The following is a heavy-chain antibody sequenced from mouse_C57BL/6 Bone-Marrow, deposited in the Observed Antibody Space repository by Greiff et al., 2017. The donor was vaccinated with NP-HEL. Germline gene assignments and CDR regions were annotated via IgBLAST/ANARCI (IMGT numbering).Heavy chain of an antibody. CDR2: IYPSDSET. D-gene: IGHD1-1*01. V-gene: IGHV1-61*01. CDR1: GYTFTSYW. J-gene: IGHJ3*01. Sequence: QVQLQQPGAELVRPGSSVKLSCKASGYTFTSYWMDRVKQRPGQGLEWIGNIYPSDSETHYNQKFKDKATLTVDKSSSAAYMQLSSLTSEDSAVYYCARVDYGSSYGFAYWGQGTLVTVSA. CDR3: ARVDYGSSYGFAY.